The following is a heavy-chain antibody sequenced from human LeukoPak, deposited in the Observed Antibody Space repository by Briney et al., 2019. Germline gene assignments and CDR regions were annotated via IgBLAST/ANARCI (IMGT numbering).Heavy chain of an antibody. J-gene: IGHJ4*02. Sequence: ASVKVSCKVSGYTLTELSMHWLRQAPGKGREWMGGFDPEDGETIYAQKFQGRVTMTEDTSTDAAYMELSSLRSEDTAVYYCATISGSYYRYFDYWGQGTLVTVSS. CDR3: ATISGSYYRYFDY. D-gene: IGHD1-26*01. V-gene: IGHV1-24*01. CDR2: FDPEDGET. CDR1: GYTLTELS.